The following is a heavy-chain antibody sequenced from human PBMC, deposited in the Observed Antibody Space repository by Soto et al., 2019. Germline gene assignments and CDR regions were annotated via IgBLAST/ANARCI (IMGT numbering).Heavy chain of an antibody. CDR3: ARRAETNGWNGFGADKYYFDF. CDR2: LNPKTGDS. J-gene: IGHJ4*02. CDR1: RYTFPSYD. V-gene: IGHV1-8*01. D-gene: IGHD1-1*01. Sequence: ASGKVSFKASRYTFPSYDIYWVRQATGQGVEGMGWLNPKTGDSAYAQKFQGRISVTSDTSINTVHMELSSLRSEDTAVYYCARRAETNGWNGFGADKYYFDFWGQGTLVTVSS.